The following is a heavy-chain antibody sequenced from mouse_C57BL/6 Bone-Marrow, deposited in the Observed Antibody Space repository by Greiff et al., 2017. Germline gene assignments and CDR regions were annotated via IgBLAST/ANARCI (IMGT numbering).Heavy chain of an antibody. J-gene: IGHJ4*01. CDR1: GYTFTSYG. CDR3: ARERVDYYAMDY. CDR2: IYPRSGNT. V-gene: IGHV1-81*01. Sequence: QVQLQQSGAELARPGASVKLSCKASGYTFTSYGISWVKQRTGQGLEWIGEIYPRSGNTYYNEKFKGKATLTADKCSSTAYMELRSLTSEDSAVFFCARERVDYYAMDYWGQGTSVTVSS.